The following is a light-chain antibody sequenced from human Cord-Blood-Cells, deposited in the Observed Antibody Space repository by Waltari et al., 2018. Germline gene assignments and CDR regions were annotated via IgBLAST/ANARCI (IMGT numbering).Light chain of an antibody. CDR3: QSADSSGTYWV. Sequence: SYELTQPPSVSVSPGQTARITCSGDALPKQYAYWYQLQPGQAPVLVIYKDSERPPGIPERFSGSSSGTTVTLTISGVQAEDEADYYCQSADSSGTYWVFGGGTKLTVL. CDR2: KDS. V-gene: IGLV3-25*03. J-gene: IGLJ3*02. CDR1: ALPKQY.